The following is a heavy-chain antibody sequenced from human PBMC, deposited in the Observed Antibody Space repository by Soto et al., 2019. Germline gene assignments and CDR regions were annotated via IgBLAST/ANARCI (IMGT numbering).Heavy chain of an antibody. D-gene: IGHD3-22*01. V-gene: IGHV3-49*04. CDR2: IRSKAYGGTT. CDR3: TRTPQDSSGSRSHFEY. J-gene: IGHJ4*02. CDR1: GFTFGDYA. Sequence: PGGSLRLSCTASGFTFGDYAMSWVRQAPGKGLEWVGFIRSKAYGGTTEYAASVKGRFTISRDDSKSIAYLQMNSLKTEDTAVYYCTRTPQDSSGSRSHFEYWGQGTLVTVSS.